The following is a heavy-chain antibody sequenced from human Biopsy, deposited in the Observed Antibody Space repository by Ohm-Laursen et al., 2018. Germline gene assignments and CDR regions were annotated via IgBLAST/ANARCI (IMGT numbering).Heavy chain of an antibody. J-gene: IGHJ4*02. Sequence: TLSLTCTVSGASINGGRYYWNWIRHPPGKGLEWIGNIFYSANTYYNPSLKSRVTISVDTSKNQFSLKLSSVTAADTVVYYCARLGSGDYFPTFFDFWGQGALVTVSS. CDR3: ARLGSGDYFPTFFDF. CDR2: IFYSANT. CDR1: GASINGGRYY. V-gene: IGHV4-31*03. D-gene: IGHD5-12*01.